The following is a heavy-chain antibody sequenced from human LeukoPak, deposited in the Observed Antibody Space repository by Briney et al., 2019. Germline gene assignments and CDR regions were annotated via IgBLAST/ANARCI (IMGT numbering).Heavy chain of an antibody. CDR2: ISTSSGTI. V-gene: IGHV3-48*02. Sequence: GGSLRLSCAASGFTFSSYSMNWVRQAPGKGREWVSYISTSSGTIYYADSVKGRFTISRDNAKNSLYLHMNSLRDEDTAVYYCARDRGYCSGGSCYTYYFDYWGQGTLVTVSS. D-gene: IGHD2-15*01. CDR3: ARDRGYCSGGSCYTYYFDY. CDR1: GFTFSSYS. J-gene: IGHJ4*02.